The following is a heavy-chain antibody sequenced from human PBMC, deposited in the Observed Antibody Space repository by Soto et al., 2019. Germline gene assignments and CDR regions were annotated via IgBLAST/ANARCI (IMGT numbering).Heavy chain of an antibody. Sequence: SVKVSCKASGFTFTSSAMQWVRQARGQRLEWIGWIVVGSGNTNYAQKFQERVTITRDMSTSTAYMELSSLRSEDTAVYYCAAETGYSSSWSHLDYWGQRTLVTVSS. CDR3: AAETGYSSSWSHLDY. D-gene: IGHD6-13*01. J-gene: IGHJ4*02. CDR1: GFTFTSSA. V-gene: IGHV1-58*02. CDR2: IVVGSGNT.